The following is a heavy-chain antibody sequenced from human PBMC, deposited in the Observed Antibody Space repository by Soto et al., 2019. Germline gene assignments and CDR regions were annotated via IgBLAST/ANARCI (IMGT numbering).Heavy chain of an antibody. CDR2: IFYSGST. CDR3: GPHGGVALYQDF. V-gene: IGHV4-4*02. J-gene: IGHJ4*02. Sequence: SETLSLTCAVSGGSLSTSSWWSWVRQPPGKTLEWLGEIFYSGSTKYNPSLNSRVTISADQSKNDFSLGRSSVTAADTAVYYRGPHGGVALYQDFWGQGMLFTVAS. CDR1: GGSLSTSSW. D-gene: IGHD2-2*01.